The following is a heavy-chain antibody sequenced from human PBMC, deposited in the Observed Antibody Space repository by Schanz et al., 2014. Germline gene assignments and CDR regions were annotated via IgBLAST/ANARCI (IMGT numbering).Heavy chain of an antibody. CDR2: INPNSGGT. D-gene: IGHD3-9*01. CDR1: GYIFSSYA. V-gene: IGHV1-2*06. Sequence: QLVQSGSEFRKPGASVKVSCKASGYIFSSYAIHWIRQAPGQGLEWMGRINPNSGGTNYAQKFQGRVTMTRDTSISTAYMELSRLRSDDTAVYYCARASYYDILTGYYRDYYGMDVWGQGTTVTVSS. CDR3: ARASYYDILTGYYRDYYGMDV. J-gene: IGHJ6*02.